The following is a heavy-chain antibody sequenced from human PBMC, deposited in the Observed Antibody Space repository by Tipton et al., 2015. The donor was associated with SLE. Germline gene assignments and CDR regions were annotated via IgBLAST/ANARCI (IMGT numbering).Heavy chain of an antibody. J-gene: IGHJ4*02. CDR3: ARLGSSSWYSIPFDY. D-gene: IGHD6-13*01. V-gene: IGHV5-51*01. Sequence: QLVQSGAEVKKPGESLKISCKGSEYSFTTYWIGWVRQMPGKGLEWMGIIYPGDSDTRYSPSFQGQVTISADKSISTAYLQWSSLKASDTAMYYCARLGSSSWYSIPFDYWGQGTLVTVSS. CDR2: IYPGDSDT. CDR1: EYSFTTYW.